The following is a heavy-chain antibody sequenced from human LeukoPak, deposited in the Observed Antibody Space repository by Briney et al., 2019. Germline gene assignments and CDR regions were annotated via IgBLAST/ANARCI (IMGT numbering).Heavy chain of an antibody. CDR3: ATLSDYGSGSYLDF. V-gene: IGHV4-39*01. D-gene: IGHD3-10*01. CDR1: GGSIRSNGYY. CDR2: IHCSGST. J-gene: IGHJ4*02. Sequence: SETLSHTCTVSGGSIRSNGYYWGWIRQPPGKGLEWIGSIHCSGSTYYKPSLKSRVTISVDTSMNQFSLKLSSVTAADTAMYYCATLSDYGSGSYLDFWGQGTLVTVSS.